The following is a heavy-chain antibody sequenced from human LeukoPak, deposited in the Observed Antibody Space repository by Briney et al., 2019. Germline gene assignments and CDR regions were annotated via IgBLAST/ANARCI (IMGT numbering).Heavy chain of an antibody. D-gene: IGHD3-10*02. CDR2: IYSGGDT. J-gene: IGHJ4*02. Sequence: PGGSLRLSCAASEFTVSSSHMTRVRQAVGKGLEWVSFIYSGGDTSYADSVKGRFTISRDNSKNTLYLQMNSLRAEDTAVYYCARVYNYVFDYWGQGTLVTVSS. CDR3: ARVYNYVFDY. CDR1: EFTVSSSH. V-gene: IGHV3-53*01.